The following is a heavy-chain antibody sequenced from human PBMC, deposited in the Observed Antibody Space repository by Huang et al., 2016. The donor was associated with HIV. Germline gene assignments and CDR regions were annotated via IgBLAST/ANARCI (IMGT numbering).Heavy chain of an antibody. CDR2: INHIGKT. Sequence: QVQLRQWGAGLVKLSETLSLTCAVYGGSFSGYYWTWIRQSPGKGLEWIGEINHIGKTNYQASLKSRVTISKDTAKKQFSLQLTSVSAADTGVYFCAREKAADSAWYGVYYFDYWGEGALVTVTS. J-gene: IGHJ4*02. CDR1: GGSFSGYY. CDR3: AREKAADSAWYGVYYFDY. V-gene: IGHV4-34*01. D-gene: IGHD6-19*01.